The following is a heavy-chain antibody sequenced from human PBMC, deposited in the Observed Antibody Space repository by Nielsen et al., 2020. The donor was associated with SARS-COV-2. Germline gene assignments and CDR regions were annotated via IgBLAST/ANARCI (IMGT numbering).Heavy chain of an antibody. V-gene: IGHV4-31*03. Sequence: SETLSLTCTVSGGSINGSGYYWSWIRQHPGRGLEWIGYIYYSGSTYYNPSLKSRVTISVDTSKNQFSLKLSSVTAADTAVYYCARVRSSSSVYYYYYMDVWGKGTTVTVSS. J-gene: IGHJ6*03. D-gene: IGHD6-6*01. CDR2: IYYSGST. CDR1: GGSINGSGYY. CDR3: ARVRSSSSVYYYYYMDV.